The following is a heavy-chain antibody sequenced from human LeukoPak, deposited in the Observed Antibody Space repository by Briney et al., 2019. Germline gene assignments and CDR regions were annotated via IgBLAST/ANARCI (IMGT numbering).Heavy chain of an antibody. D-gene: IGHD3-16*01. V-gene: IGHV1-18*01. CDR3: ARVDPYDYVWGSPFDY. J-gene: IGHJ4*02. CDR2: ISAYNGNT. CDR1: GYTFTSYG. Sequence: ASVKVSCKASGYTFTSYGISWVRQAPGRGLEWMGWISAYNGNTNYAQKLQGRVTMTTDTSTSTAYMELRSLRSDDTAVYYCARVDPYDYVWGSPFDYWGQGTLVTVSS.